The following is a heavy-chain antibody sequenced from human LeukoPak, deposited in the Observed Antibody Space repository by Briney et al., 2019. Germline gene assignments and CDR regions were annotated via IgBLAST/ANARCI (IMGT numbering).Heavy chain of an antibody. V-gene: IGHV1-18*01. J-gene: IGHJ5*02. CDR2: ISAYNGNT. D-gene: IGHD3-10*01. Sequence: ASVKVSCKASGYTFTSYGISWVRQAPGQGLEWMGWISAYNGNTNYAQKLQGRVTMTTDTSTSTAYMELRSLRSDDTAVYYCARESYYYGSGSYYNWFDPWGQGTLVTVSS. CDR3: ARESYYYGSGSYYNWFDP. CDR1: GYTFTSYG.